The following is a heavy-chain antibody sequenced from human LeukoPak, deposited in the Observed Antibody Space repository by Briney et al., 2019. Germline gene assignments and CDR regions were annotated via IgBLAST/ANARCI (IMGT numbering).Heavy chain of an antibody. V-gene: IGHV3-23*01. CDR3: ARDPGYAVYYFDY. CDR2: ISGNGGST. CDR1: GFTFRTYA. J-gene: IGHJ4*02. D-gene: IGHD1-1*01. Sequence: GGSLRLSCAASGFTFRTYAMIWVRQAPGKGLEWVSTISGNGGSTYYADSVRGRFTISRDNSKSTLYLQMNSLRAEDTAVYYCARDPGYAVYYFDYWGQGTLVTVSS.